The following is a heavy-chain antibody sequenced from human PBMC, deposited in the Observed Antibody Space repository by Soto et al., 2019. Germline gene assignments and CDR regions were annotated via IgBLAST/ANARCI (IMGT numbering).Heavy chain of an antibody. CDR1: GFMFRSYG. V-gene: IGHV3-33*03. J-gene: IGHJ6*01. Sequence: QAQWVESGGDVVQPGSSLSLSCAASGFMFRSYGMHCVRQAPGKGLEWVAVIRYDGDKKQYADSVKGRFTLSRDNSKNTLYLELNSLRYDNTAVYYCAKEPVGDYDLGRNHHHYGMEVWGQGTTVTVSS. CDR3: AKEPVGDYDLGRNHHHYGMEV. CDR2: IRYDGDKK. D-gene: IGHD4-17*01.